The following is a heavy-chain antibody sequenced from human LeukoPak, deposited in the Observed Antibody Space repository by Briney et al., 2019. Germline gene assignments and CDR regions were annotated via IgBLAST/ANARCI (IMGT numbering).Heavy chain of an antibody. J-gene: IGHJ4*02. CDR2: INPNSGGT. D-gene: IGHD6-13*01. Sequence: GASVRVSCKPSVYTFTSYYMHWVRQAPGQGREWMGWINPNSGGTNYAQKFQGRVTMTGDTSTATVYMELSSLRSEDTALYFCARDEVAGVYYFDYWGQGTLVTVSS. V-gene: IGHV1-2*02. CDR1: VYTFTSYY. CDR3: ARDEVAGVYYFDY.